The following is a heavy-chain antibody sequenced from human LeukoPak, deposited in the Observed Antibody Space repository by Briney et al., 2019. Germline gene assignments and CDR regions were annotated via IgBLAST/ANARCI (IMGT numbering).Heavy chain of an antibody. D-gene: IGHD2-8*02. J-gene: IGHJ4*02. V-gene: IGHV1-2*02. Sequence: ASVKDSCKTSRYTFVDYYIHWVREAPRQGLEWMGWINPKTGGTNFAQKFQGRVTMTRDTSITTAYMELSGLRSDDTAVYYCARDTTGGLPFDYWGQGTLVTVSS. CDR3: ARDTTGGLPFDY. CDR1: RYTFVDYY. CDR2: INPKTGGT.